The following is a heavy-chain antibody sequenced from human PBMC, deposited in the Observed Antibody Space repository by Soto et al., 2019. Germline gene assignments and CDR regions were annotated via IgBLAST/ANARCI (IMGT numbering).Heavy chain of an antibody. V-gene: IGHV4-59*01. CDR1: GGSISSYY. D-gene: IGHD1-7*01. CDR3: ARFELRMGWYDP. Sequence: PSETLSLTCTVSGGSISSYYWSWIRQPPGKGLEWIGYIYYSGSTNYNPSLKSRVTISVDTSKNQFSLKLSSVTAADTAVYYCARFELRMGWYDPWGQGTLVTVSS. J-gene: IGHJ5*02. CDR2: IYYSGST.